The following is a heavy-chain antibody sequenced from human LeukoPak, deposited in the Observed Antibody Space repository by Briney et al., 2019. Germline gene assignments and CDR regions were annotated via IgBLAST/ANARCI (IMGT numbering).Heavy chain of an antibody. V-gene: IGHV1-2*06. CDR3: ARAGYCSGGSCYPNFDY. CDR1: GYTFTGYY. J-gene: IGHJ4*02. Sequence: ASVKVSCKASGYTFTGYYMHWVLQAPGQGLEWMGRINPNSGGTNYAQKFQGRVTMTRETSISTAYMELSRLRSDDTAVYYCARAGYCSGGSCYPNFDYWGQGTLVTVSS. CDR2: INPNSGGT. D-gene: IGHD2-15*01.